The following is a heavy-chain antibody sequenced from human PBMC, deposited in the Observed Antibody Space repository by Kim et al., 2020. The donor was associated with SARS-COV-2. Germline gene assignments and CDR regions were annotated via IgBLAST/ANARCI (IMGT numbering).Heavy chain of an antibody. CDR2: IHYSGPI. CDR3: ARLHQALDY. J-gene: IGHJ4*02. V-gene: IGHV4-61*01. Sequence: SETLSLTCTVSGGSVTSGTYYWTWIRQSPGKGLEWIGYIHYSGPINYNPSLKSRVTMSVDTSKNQFSLKLTSVTPADTAVYYCARLHQALDYWGQGALVT. D-gene: IGHD2-2*01. CDR1: GGSVTSGTYY.